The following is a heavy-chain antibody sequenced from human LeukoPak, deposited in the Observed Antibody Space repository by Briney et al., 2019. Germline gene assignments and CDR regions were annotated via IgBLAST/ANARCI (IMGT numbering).Heavy chain of an antibody. D-gene: IGHD4-23*01. Sequence: PSETLSLTCTVSGGSISSYYWSWIRQPPGKGLEWIGYIYYSGSTNYNPSLKSRVTISVDTSKNQFSLKLSSVTAADTAVYYCARDYGGNPETDAFDIWGQGTMVTVSS. CDR3: ARDYGGNPETDAFDI. V-gene: IGHV4-59*01. CDR2: IYYSGST. J-gene: IGHJ3*02. CDR1: GGSISSYY.